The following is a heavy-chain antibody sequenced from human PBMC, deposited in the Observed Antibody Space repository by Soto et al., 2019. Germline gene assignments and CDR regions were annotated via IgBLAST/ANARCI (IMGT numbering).Heavy chain of an antibody. CDR3: AKIISGGITIFGVVTRYFDY. J-gene: IGHJ4*02. CDR1: GFTFSSYA. D-gene: IGHD3-3*01. V-gene: IGHV3-23*01. CDR2: ISGSGGST. Sequence: EVQLLESGGGLVQPGGSLRLSCAASGFTFSSYAMSWVRQAPGKGLEWVSAISGSGGSTYYADSVKGRFTISRDNSKNTLYLQMNSLRAEDTAVYYCAKIISGGITIFGVVTRYFDYWGQGTLVTVSS.